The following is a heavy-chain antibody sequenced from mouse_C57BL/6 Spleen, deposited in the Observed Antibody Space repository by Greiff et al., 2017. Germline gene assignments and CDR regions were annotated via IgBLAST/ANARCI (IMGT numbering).Heavy chain of an antibody. D-gene: IGHD2-3*01. J-gene: IGHJ2*01. Sequence: DVMLVESGGGLVKPGGSLKLSCAASGFTFSDYGMHWVRQAPEKGLEWVAYISSGSSTIYYADTVKGRFTTSRDNAKNTLFLQMTSLRSEDTAMYYCAREVGYYFYFDYWGQGTTLTVSS. V-gene: IGHV5-17*01. CDR2: ISSGSSTI. CDR1: GFTFSDYG. CDR3: AREVGYYFYFDY.